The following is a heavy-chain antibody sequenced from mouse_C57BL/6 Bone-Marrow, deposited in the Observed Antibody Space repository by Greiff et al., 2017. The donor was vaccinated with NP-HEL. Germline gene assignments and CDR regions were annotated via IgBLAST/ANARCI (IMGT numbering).Heavy chain of an antibody. J-gene: IGHJ4*01. Sequence: EVKLQESGGGLVQPGGSLKLSCAASGIDFSRYWMSWVRRAPGKGLEWIGEINPDSSTINYAPSLKDKFIISRDNAKNTLYLQMSKVRSEDTALYYCARPAYYSNYVDAMDYWGQGTSVTVSS. CDR2: INPDSSTI. CDR1: GIDFSRYW. V-gene: IGHV4-1*01. CDR3: ARPAYYSNYVDAMDY. D-gene: IGHD2-5*01.